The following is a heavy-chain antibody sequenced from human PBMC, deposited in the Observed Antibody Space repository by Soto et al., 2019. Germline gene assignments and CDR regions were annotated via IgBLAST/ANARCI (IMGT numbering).Heavy chain of an antibody. J-gene: IGHJ5*02. V-gene: IGHV4-34*01. CDR3: ARGRGRLNWFDP. CDR1: GGSFSGYY. Sequence: SETLSLTCAVYGGSFSGYYWSWIRQPPGKGLEWIGEIDHSGSTNYNPSLKSRVTISVDTSKNQFSLKLSSVTAADTAVYYCARGRGRLNWFDPWGQGTLVTVSS. CDR2: IDHSGST.